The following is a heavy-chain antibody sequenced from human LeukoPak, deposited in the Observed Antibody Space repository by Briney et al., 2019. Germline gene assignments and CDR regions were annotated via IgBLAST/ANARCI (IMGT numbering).Heavy chain of an antibody. D-gene: IGHD3-16*01. V-gene: IGHV4-31*03. CDR2: IYYSGST. Sequence: SETLSLTCTVSGGSISSGGHYWSWIRQHPGKGLEWIGYIYYSGSTYYNPSLKSRVTISVDTSKNQFSLKLSSVTAADTAVYYCARAPRGEAPYYFDYWGQGTLVTVSS. J-gene: IGHJ4*02. CDR3: ARAPRGEAPYYFDY. CDR1: GGSISSGGHY.